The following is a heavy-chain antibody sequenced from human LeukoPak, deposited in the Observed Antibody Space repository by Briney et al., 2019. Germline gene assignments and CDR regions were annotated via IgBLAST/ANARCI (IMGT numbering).Heavy chain of an antibody. J-gene: IGHJ4*02. D-gene: IGHD1-26*01. Sequence: PSETLSLTCAVSGGSISSSNWWSWVRPPPGKGLEWIGEIYHSGSTNYNPSLKSRVTISVDKSKNQFSLKLSSVTAADTAVYYCARQEGGLSGSYYYFDYWGQGTLVTVSS. CDR2: IYHSGST. V-gene: IGHV4-4*02. CDR3: ARQEGGLSGSYYYFDY. CDR1: GGSISSSNW.